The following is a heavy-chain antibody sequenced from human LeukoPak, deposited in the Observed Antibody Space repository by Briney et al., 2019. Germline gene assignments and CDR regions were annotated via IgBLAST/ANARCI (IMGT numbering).Heavy chain of an antibody. D-gene: IGHD4-17*01. Sequence: GGSLRLSCAVSGFTFSTYPMNWVRQTPGKGLEWVSAINGGGISTFYTESVKGRFTIFRDNSKNTLYLQRNSLGAEDTAVYYCAKEDRPLSGHLRYYSDYWGQGSLVTVSS. V-gene: IGHV3-23*01. CDR3: AKEDRPLSGHLRYYSDY. J-gene: IGHJ4*02. CDR1: GFTFSTYP. CDR2: INGGGIST.